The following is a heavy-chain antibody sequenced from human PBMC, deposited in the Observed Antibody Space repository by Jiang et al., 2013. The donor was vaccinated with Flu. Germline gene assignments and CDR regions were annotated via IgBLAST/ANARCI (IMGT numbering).Heavy chain of an antibody. D-gene: IGHD6-19*01. J-gene: IGHJ4*02. CDR3: ARIRYSSGWYIGYFDY. Sequence: GAEVKKPGESLKISCKGSGYSFTSYWIGWVRQMPGKGLEWMGIIYPGDSDTRYSPSFQGQVTISADKSISTAYLQWSSLKASDTAMYYCARIRYSSGWYIGYFDYWGQGTLVTVSS. V-gene: IGHV5-51*01. CDR1: GYSFTSYW. CDR2: IYPGDSDT.